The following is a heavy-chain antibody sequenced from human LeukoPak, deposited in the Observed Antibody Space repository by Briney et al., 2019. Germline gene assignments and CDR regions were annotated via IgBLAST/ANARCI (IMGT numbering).Heavy chain of an antibody. D-gene: IGHD7-27*01. CDR1: GYTFTGYY. CDR3: ARGNMANWGSGYFDY. J-gene: IGHJ4*02. Sequence: ASVKVSCKASGYTFTGYYMHWVRQAPGQGLEWMGWINPNSGGTNYAQKFQGRVTMTRDTSISTACMELSRLRSDDTAVYYCARGNMANWGSGYFDYWGQGTLVTVSS. CDR2: INPNSGGT. V-gene: IGHV1-2*02.